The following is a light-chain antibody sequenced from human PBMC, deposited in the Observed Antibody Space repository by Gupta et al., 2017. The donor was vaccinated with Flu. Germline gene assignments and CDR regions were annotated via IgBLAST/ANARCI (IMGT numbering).Light chain of an antibody. CDR3: AAWDASWSESLL. CDR2: RDS. Sequence: QSVLPQPPSPCGAPGPQIMIPCSAGTSNIGDYYVYWYHPLPGTAPKVLIYRDSKRPSGVPDRFSGSKSGASASLTISGLRPEDEGDYYCAAWDASWSESLLFGGGTKLTV. V-gene: IGLV1-47*01. J-gene: IGLJ2*01. CDR1: TSNIGDYY.